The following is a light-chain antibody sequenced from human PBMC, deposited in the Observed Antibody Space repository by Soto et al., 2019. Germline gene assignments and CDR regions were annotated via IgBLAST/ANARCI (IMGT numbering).Light chain of an antibody. Sequence: DIQMTQSPSALSASVGDTVTITCRASQSVDTCLAWYQQKPGKAPHLLIYKASRLETGVPSRFSGSGSVKDYTLTITRLQPDDFATYYCQQFYRYPLTFGQGTKVEI. CDR3: QQFYRYPLT. J-gene: IGKJ1*01. CDR1: QSVDTC. CDR2: KAS. V-gene: IGKV1-5*03.